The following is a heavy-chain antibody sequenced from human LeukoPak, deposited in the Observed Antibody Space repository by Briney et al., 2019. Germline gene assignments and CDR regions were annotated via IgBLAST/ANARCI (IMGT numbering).Heavy chain of an antibody. D-gene: IGHD5-18*01. CDR1: GFTFSSYW. V-gene: IGHV3-7*04. CDR3: ARGSYGYLFLDY. J-gene: IGHJ4*02. Sequence: GGSLRLSCAASGFTFSSYWMSWVRQAPGKGLECVANIKQDGSEKYYVDSVKGRFPISRDNTENSLYLQMNSLTAEDTAVYYCARGSYGYLFLDYWGQGTLVTVSS. CDR2: IKQDGSEK.